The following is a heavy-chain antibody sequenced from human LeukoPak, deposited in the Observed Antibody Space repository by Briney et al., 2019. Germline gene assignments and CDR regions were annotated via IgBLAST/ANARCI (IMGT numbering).Heavy chain of an antibody. CDR1: GCTFTSYG. CDR3: ARGPPYYDILTGYSY. Sequence: GASVKVSCKASGCTFTSYGISWVRQAPGQGLEWMGWISAYNGNTNYAQKLQGRVTMTTDTSTSTAYMELRSLRSDDTAVYYCARGPPYYDILTGYSYWGQGTLVTVSS. D-gene: IGHD3-9*01. J-gene: IGHJ4*02. V-gene: IGHV1-18*01. CDR2: ISAYNGNT.